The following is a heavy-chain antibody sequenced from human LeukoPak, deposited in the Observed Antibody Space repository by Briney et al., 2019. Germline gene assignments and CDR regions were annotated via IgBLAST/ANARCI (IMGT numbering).Heavy chain of an antibody. V-gene: IGHV4-39*02. Sequence: SETLSLTCSVCCGSIASGSYYWGWVRQSPGKGLDWIGSVHSNGKTYYNPSLNNRLIISADTSTDQFSLRLSPVTAADTAVYFCVRDIGNFEIDYWGQGTLVTVSS. CDR2: VHSNGKT. CDR1: CGSIASGSYY. J-gene: IGHJ4*02. D-gene: IGHD1-7*01. CDR3: VRDIGNFEIDY.